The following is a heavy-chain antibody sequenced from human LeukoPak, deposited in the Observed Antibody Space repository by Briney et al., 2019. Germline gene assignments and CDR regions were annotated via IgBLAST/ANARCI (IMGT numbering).Heavy chain of an antibody. CDR1: GGSISSSSYY. CDR2: IYYSGST. J-gene: IGHJ6*02. D-gene: IGHD3-10*01. V-gene: IGHV4-39*01. Sequence: PSETLSLTCTVSGGSISSSSYYRGWIRQPPGKGLEWIGSIYYSGSTYYNPSLKSRVTISVDTSKNQFSLKLSSVTAADTAVYYCARSGRGVIPLMDVWGQGTTVTVSS. CDR3: ARSGRGVIPLMDV.